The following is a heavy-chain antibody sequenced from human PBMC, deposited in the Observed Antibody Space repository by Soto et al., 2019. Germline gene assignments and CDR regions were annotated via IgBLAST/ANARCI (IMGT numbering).Heavy chain of an antibody. CDR1: GFSLSTSGMC. D-gene: IGHD4-17*01. CDR3: ARGDYGGNSGWFDP. V-gene: IGHV2-70*11. CDR2: IDWDDDK. Sequence: SGPTLVNPTQTLTLACTFSGFSLSTSGMCVSWIRQPPGKALEWLARIDWDDDKYYSTSLKTRLTISKDTSKNQVVLTMTNMDPVDTATYYCARGDYGGNSGWFDPWGQGTLVTVSS. J-gene: IGHJ5*02.